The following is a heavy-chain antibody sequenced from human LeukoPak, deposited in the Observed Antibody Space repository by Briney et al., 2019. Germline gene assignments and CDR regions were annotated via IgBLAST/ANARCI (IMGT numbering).Heavy chain of an antibody. V-gene: IGHV4-31*03. CDR2: IYYSGST. Sequence: SETLSLTCTVSGGSVSSGSYYWSWIRQPPGKGLEWIGYIYYSGSTYYNPSLKSRVTISVDTSKNQFSLKLSSVTAADTAVYYCASLCSSTSCYSNWFDPWGQGTLVTVSS. D-gene: IGHD2-2*01. CDR3: ASLCSSTSCYSNWFDP. J-gene: IGHJ5*02. CDR1: GGSVSSGSYY.